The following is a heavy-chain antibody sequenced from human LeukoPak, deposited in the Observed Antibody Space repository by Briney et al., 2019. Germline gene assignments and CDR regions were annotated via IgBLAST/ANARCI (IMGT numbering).Heavy chain of an antibody. D-gene: IGHD6-19*01. J-gene: IGHJ4*02. Sequence: GGSLRLSCAASGFTVSSNYMSWVRQAPGKGLEWVSVIYTSDSAYYADSVKGRFTISRDNSRNTLYLQMNSLRAEDTAVYYCATNSGWRTFDYWGQGTLVTVSS. V-gene: IGHV3-53*01. CDR2: IYTSDSA. CDR1: GFTVSSNY. CDR3: ATNSGWRTFDY.